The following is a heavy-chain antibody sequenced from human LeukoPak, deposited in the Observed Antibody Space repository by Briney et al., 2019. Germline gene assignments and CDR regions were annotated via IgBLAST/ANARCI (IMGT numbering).Heavy chain of an antibody. CDR3: ATARITMTTAGSRLDY. Sequence: GASVKVSCKVSGYSLTELSLHWVRQVPGKGLEWMGGFDPEDGETIYAQKFQGRVTMTEDTSTDTAYMELSSLRSDDTAVYYCATARITMTTAGSRLDYWGQGTLVTVSS. CDR1: GYSLTELS. D-gene: IGHD3-22*01. V-gene: IGHV1-24*01. J-gene: IGHJ4*02. CDR2: FDPEDGET.